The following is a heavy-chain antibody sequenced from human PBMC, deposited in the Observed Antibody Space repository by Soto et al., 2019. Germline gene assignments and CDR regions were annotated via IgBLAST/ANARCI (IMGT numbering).Heavy chain of an antibody. CDR1: GYSFSSYW. Sequence: PGESLKISCKGSGYSFSSYWIGWVRQMPGKGLEWMGIIYPGDSDTRYSPSFQGQVTISADKSISTAYLQWSSLKASDTAMYYCARRADDGSESRAFDPWGQGTLVTVSS. D-gene: IGHD3-10*01. J-gene: IGHJ5*02. V-gene: IGHV5-51*01. CDR2: IYPGDSDT. CDR3: ARRADDGSESRAFDP.